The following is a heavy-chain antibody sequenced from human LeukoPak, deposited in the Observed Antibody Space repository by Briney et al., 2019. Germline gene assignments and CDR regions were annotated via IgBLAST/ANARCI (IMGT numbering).Heavy chain of an antibody. J-gene: IGHJ4*02. CDR3: ATAPPRYPIWNYVWGSYRYAWVY. V-gene: IGHV1-24*01. D-gene: IGHD3-16*02. Sequence: ASVKVSCKVSGYTLTELSMHWVRQAPGKGLEWMGGFDPEDGETIYAQKFQGRVTTTEDTSTDTAYMELSSLRSEDTAVYYCATAPPRYPIWNYVWGSYRYAWVYWGQGTLVTVSS. CDR2: FDPEDGET. CDR1: GYTLTELS.